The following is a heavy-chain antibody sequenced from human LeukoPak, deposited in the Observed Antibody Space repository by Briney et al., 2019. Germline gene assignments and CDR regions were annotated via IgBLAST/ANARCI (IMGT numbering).Heavy chain of an antibody. J-gene: IGHJ4*02. D-gene: IGHD1-26*01. CDR2: IHSDGGTT. CDR1: GFTFGDYW. Sequence: GGSLRLSCAASGFTFGDYWMHWVRQAPGKGLMWVSLIHSDGGTTNYADSVKGRFTISRDNAKNTVYLQMNSLRVEDTAVYYCARDTYSIAEWGQGALVTVSS. CDR3: ARDTYSIAE. V-gene: IGHV3-74*01.